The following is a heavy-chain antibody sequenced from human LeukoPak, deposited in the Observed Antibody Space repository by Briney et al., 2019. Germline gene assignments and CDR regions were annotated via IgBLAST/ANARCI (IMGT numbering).Heavy chain of an antibody. CDR2: INPSGGST. CDR1: GYALSGYH. CDR3: ARDPPSGDDSSGYDDDY. D-gene: IGHD3-22*01. V-gene: IGHV1-46*01. Sequence: VASVKVSCKASGYALSGYHMHWVRQAPGQGLEWMGIINPSGGSTSYAQKFQGRVTMTRDMSTSTVYMELSSLRSEDTAVYYCARDPPSGDDSSGYDDDYWGQGTLVTVSS. J-gene: IGHJ4*02.